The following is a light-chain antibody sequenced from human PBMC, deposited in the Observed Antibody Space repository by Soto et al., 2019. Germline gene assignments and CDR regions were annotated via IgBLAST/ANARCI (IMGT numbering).Light chain of an antibody. J-gene: IGLJ3*02. CDR2: DVT. CDR1: SSDVGGYDF. V-gene: IGLV2-11*01. Sequence: QSALAQPRSVSGSPGQSVTLSCTGTSSDVGGYDFVSWYQQYPGKAPKLIIFDVTERTSGVPDRFSGSKSGNSASLTISGLQAEDEADYYCSSYTTTSTLVFGGGTKVTVL. CDR3: SSYTTTSTLV.